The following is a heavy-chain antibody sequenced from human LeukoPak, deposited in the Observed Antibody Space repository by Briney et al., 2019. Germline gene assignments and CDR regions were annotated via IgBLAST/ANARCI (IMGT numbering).Heavy chain of an antibody. CDR1: GFTFRNYV. Sequence: PGGSLGLFCAASGFTFRNYVIHWVRQAPGKGLEWVAVTSSDLNVKLYADSVKGRFTISRDNSRSTLYLQMNSLRPEDTAIYYCAREGYYGSGSPPSLYFDYWGQGTLVTVSS. D-gene: IGHD3-10*01. CDR2: TSSDLNVK. J-gene: IGHJ4*02. V-gene: IGHV3-30-3*01. CDR3: AREGYYGSGSPPSLYFDY.